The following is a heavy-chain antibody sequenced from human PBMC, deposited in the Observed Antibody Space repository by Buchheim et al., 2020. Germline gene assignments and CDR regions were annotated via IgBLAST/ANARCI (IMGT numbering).Heavy chain of an antibody. CDR1: GFTFSSYA. CDR2: ISGSGGST. D-gene: IGHD2-2*02. J-gene: IGHJ4*02. V-gene: IGHV3-23*01. CDR3: ATRNIQGYCSSTSCYNGATDY. Sequence: EVQLLESGGGLVQPGGSLRLSCAASGFTFSSYAMSWVRQAPGKGLEWVSAISGSGGSTYYADSVKGRFTISRDNSKNTLYLQMNSLRAEDTAVYYCATRNIQGYCSSTSCYNGATDYWGQGTL.